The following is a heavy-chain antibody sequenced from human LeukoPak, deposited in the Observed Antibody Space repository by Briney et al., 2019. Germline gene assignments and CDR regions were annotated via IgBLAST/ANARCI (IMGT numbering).Heavy chain of an antibody. J-gene: IGHJ3*02. V-gene: IGHV4-61*02. CDR3: ARELIGSPDAFDI. Sequence: PSETLSLTCTVSGGSISSSSYYWSWIRQPAGKGLEWIGRIYTSGSTNYNPSLKSRVTISVDTSKNQFSLKLSSVTAADTAVYYCARELIGSPDAFDIWGQGTMVTVSS. CDR1: GGSISSSSYY. D-gene: IGHD1-26*01. CDR2: IYTSGST.